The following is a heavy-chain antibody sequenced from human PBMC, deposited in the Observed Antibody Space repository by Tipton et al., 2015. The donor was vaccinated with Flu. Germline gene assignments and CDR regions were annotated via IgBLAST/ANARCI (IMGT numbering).Heavy chain of an antibody. Sequence: SLRLSCAASGFTFSGYWMHWVRQAPGKGLEWVALIWSDASREYYADSVKGRFTVSRDNSRNTLYLQMNSLRAEDTAVYYCAKGRQRPDYWGQGTLVTVSS. V-gene: IGHV3-30*02. J-gene: IGHJ4*02. CDR1: GFTFSGYW. CDR3: AKGRQRPDY. CDR2: IWSDASRE. D-gene: IGHD6-25*01.